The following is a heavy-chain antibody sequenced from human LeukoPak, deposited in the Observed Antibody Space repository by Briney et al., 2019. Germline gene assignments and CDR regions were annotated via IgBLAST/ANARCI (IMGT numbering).Heavy chain of an antibody. D-gene: IGHD7-27*01. J-gene: IGHJ4*02. Sequence: SETLSLTCTVSGGSISRNYWSWIRQPAGKRLEWIGRLHSSGSTNYNPSLKSRVSMSIKTSKKQFSLKLTSVTAADTAIYYCARGLVQGWGTHFDYWGQGTLITVSS. CDR3: ARGLVQGWGTHFDY. V-gene: IGHV4-4*07. CDR1: GGSISRNY. CDR2: LHSSGST.